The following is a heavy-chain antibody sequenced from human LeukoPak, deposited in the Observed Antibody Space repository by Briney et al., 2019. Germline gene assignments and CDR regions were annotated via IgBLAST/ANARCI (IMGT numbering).Heavy chain of an antibody. CDR1: GGTFSSYA. Sequence: SVKVSCKASGGTFSSYAISWVRQAPGQGLEWMGGIIPIFGTANYAQKFQGRVTITADESTSTAYMELSSLRSEDTAVYYCARSVYYDSSGYLAITDAFDIWGQGTMVTVSS. J-gene: IGHJ3*02. V-gene: IGHV1-69*13. CDR2: IIPIFGTA. D-gene: IGHD3-22*01. CDR3: ARSVYYDSSGYLAITDAFDI.